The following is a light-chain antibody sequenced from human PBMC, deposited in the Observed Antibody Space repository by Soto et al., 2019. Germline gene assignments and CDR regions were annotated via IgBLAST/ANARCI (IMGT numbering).Light chain of an antibody. Sequence: DIVMTQSPDSLAVSLGERATINCKSSQSVLYSSNNKNYLAWYQQKPGQPPKLLIYWASTRESGVPDRFSGSGSGTDFTLTISSLQAEDVAVYYCQQYYGVPLTFGQGTKLEIK. J-gene: IGKJ2*01. CDR1: QSVLYSSNNKNY. V-gene: IGKV4-1*01. CDR3: QQYYGVPLT. CDR2: WAS.